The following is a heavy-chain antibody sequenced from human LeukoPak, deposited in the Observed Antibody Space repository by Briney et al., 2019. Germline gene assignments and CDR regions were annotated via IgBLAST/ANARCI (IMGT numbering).Heavy chain of an antibody. D-gene: IGHD3-10*01. V-gene: IGHV4-30-4*01. Sequence: SQTLSLTCTVSGGSISSGDYYWSWIRQPPGKGLEWIGYIYYSGSTYYNPSLKSRVTISVDTSKNQFSLKLSSVTAADTAVYYCARGYSSIWYGSGRPPIDYWGQGTLVTVSS. CDR2: IYYSGST. J-gene: IGHJ4*02. CDR1: GGSISSGDYY. CDR3: ARGYSSIWYGSGRPPIDY.